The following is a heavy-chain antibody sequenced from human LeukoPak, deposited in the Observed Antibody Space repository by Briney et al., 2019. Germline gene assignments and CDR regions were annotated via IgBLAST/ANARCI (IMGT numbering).Heavy chain of an antibody. Sequence: GGSLRLSCAASGFTFSTYAMSWVRQAPGKGLEWVSTISGSGANTYYADSVRGRFTISRDNSKNTLYLHMNSLRAEDTAVYYCAKGGLGYFDYWGQGTLVTVSS. CDR1: GFTFSTYA. D-gene: IGHD3-16*01. CDR2: ISGSGANT. V-gene: IGHV3-23*01. CDR3: AKGGLGYFDY. J-gene: IGHJ4*02.